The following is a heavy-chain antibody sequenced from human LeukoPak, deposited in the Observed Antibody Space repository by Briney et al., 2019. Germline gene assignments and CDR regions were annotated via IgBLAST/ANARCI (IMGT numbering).Heavy chain of an antibody. CDR1: GFTFSGYG. CDR2: IRYDGSNK. CDR3: AKDLVGAFDI. J-gene: IGHJ3*02. Sequence: GGSLRLSCAASGFTFSGYGMHWVRQVPGKGLEWVAFIRYDGSNKYYADSVKGRFTISRDNSKNTLYLQMNSLRAEDTAVYYCAKDLVGAFDIWGQGTMVTVSS. D-gene: IGHD3-9*01. V-gene: IGHV3-30*02.